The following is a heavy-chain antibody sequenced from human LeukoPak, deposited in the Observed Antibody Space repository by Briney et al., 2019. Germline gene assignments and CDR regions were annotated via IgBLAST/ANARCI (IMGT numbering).Heavy chain of an antibody. V-gene: IGHV1-69*02. D-gene: IGHD3-22*01. CDR3: ASAPTYYYDSSGYYYFDY. CDR2: IIPILGIA. Sequence: SVKVSCKASGSSITAYFVHWVRQAPGQGLEWMGRIIPILGIANYAQKFQGRVTITADKSTSTAYMELSSLRSEDTAVYYCASAPTYYYDSSGYYYFDYWGQGTLVTVSS. CDR1: GSSITAYF. J-gene: IGHJ4*02.